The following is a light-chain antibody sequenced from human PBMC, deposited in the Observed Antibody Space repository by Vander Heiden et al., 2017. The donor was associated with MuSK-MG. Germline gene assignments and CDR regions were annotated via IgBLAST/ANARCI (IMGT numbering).Light chain of an antibody. J-gene: IGLJ2*01. CDR3: CSYAGSSTVAVV. CDR1: SRAGGSENL. CDR2: EGS. V-gene: IGLV2-23*03. Sequence: QAAVPNPAAGSGAPGRSITIYCTGASRAGGSENLVSWYQQHACKAPILMIYEGSKRPSGVSNRFSGSRSGNTASLTISGLQAEDEADYYCCSYAGSSTVAVVFGGGTKLTVL.